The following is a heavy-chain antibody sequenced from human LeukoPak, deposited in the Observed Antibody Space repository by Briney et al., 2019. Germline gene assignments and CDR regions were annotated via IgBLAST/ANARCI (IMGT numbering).Heavy chain of an antibody. Sequence: PGRSLRLSCAASGFTFSSYGMHWVRQAPGKGLEWVAVISYDGSNKYYADSVKGRFTISRDNSKNTLYLQMNSLRAEDTAVYYCVKDLRYFDWLLADYWGQGTLVTVSS. CDR3: VKDLRYFDWLLADY. CDR2: ISYDGSNK. D-gene: IGHD3-9*01. J-gene: IGHJ4*02. CDR1: GFTFSSYG. V-gene: IGHV3-30*18.